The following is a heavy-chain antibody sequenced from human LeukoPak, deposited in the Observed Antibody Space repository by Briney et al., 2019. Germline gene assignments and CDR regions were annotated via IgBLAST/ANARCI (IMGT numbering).Heavy chain of an antibody. CDR2: ISGSGGST. D-gene: IGHD2-2*01. J-gene: IGHJ3*02. V-gene: IGHV3-23*01. Sequence: PGGSLRLSCAASGFTFSSYAMSWVRQAPGKGLEWVSAISGSGGSTYYADSVKDRFTISRDNSKNTLYLQMNSLRAEDTAVYYCAKGGSQLPSRDAFDIWGQGTMVTVSS. CDR1: GFTFSSYA. CDR3: AKGGSQLPSRDAFDI.